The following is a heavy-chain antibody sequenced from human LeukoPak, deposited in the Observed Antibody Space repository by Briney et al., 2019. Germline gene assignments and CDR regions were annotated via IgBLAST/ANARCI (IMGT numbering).Heavy chain of an antibody. CDR1: GDSVASNSAT. D-gene: IGHD6-13*01. V-gene: IGHV6-1*01. CDR2: TYYMSKWYI. CDR3: ARTLAAVGSNWFDP. J-gene: IGHJ5*02. Sequence: SQTLSLTCAISGDSVASNSATWNWIRQSPSRGLEWLGRTYYMSKWYIDYALSVKSRITINPDKSKSQFSLQLTSVTPEDTAVYYCARTLAAVGSNWFDPWGQGTLVTVSS.